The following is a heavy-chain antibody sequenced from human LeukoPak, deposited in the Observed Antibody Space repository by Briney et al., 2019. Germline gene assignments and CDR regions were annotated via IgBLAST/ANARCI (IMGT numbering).Heavy chain of an antibody. Sequence: SETLSLTCTVSGSSISSGYYWGWIRQPPGKGLEWIGSIYHSGNTNYNPSLKSRVTISVDTSKNQFSLKLSSVTAADTAVYYCARGGYSRYSYYYYMDVWGKGTTVTVSS. D-gene: IGHD5-18*01. CDR3: ARGGYSRYSYYYYMDV. CDR1: GSSISSGYY. CDR2: IYHSGNT. J-gene: IGHJ6*03. V-gene: IGHV4-38-2*02.